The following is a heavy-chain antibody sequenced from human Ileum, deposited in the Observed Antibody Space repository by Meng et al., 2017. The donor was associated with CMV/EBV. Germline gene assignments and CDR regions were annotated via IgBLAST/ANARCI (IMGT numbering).Heavy chain of an antibody. J-gene: IGHJ4*02. Sequence: LSLTCAASGFTFSIYSMNWLRQTPGKGLELVAAIQTTRSSTIYSDTVKGRFTISRDNAKNSLSLQMNSLRDEDTAVYYCARDRLEGYFSGPGFWGQGTLVTVSS. CDR2: IQTTRSST. D-gene: IGHD2-8*02. CDR1: GFTFSIYS. CDR3: ARDRLEGYFSGPGF. V-gene: IGHV3-21*01.